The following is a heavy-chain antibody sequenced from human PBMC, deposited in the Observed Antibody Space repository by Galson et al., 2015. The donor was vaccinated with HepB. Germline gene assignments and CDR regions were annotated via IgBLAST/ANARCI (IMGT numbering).Heavy chain of an antibody. CDR2: INPSGGST. Sequence: SVKVSCKASGYTFTSYYMHWVRQAPGQGLEWMGIINPSGGSTSYAQKFQGRVTMTRDTSTSTVYMELSSLRSEDTAVYYCAKDGGSSGILSPTHPDYYYYGMDVWGQGTTVTVSS. D-gene: IGHD3-22*01. J-gene: IGHJ6*02. CDR1: GYTFTSYY. V-gene: IGHV1-46*01. CDR3: AKDGGSSGILSPTHPDYYYYGMDV.